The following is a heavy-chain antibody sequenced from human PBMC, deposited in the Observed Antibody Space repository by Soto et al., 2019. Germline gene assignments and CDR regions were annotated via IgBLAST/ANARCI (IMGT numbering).Heavy chain of an antibody. CDR2: ISGSGGST. D-gene: IGHD2-15*01. J-gene: IGHJ3*02. CDR1: GFTFSSYA. CDR3: AKALWDCSGGSCRPDAFDI. Sequence: EVQLLESEGGLVQPGGSLRLSCAASGFTFSSYAMSWVRQAPGKGLEWVSAISGSGGSTYYADSVKGRFTISRDNSKNTLYLQMNSLRAEDTAVYYCAKALWDCSGGSCRPDAFDIWGQGTMVTVSS. V-gene: IGHV3-23*01.